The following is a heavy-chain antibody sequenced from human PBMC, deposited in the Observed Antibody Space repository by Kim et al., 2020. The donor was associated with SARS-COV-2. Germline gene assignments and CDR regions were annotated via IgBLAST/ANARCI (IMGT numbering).Heavy chain of an antibody. D-gene: IGHD2-2*01. Sequence: GGSLRLSCAASGFTFSSYSMNWVRQAPGKGLEWVSSISSSSSYIYYADSVKGRFTISRDNAKNSLYLQMNSLRAEDTAVYYCARDHIVVEYYYYGMDVWGQGTTVTVSS. CDR1: GFTFSSYS. CDR3: ARDHIVVEYYYYGMDV. CDR2: ISSSSSYI. V-gene: IGHV3-21*01. J-gene: IGHJ6*02.